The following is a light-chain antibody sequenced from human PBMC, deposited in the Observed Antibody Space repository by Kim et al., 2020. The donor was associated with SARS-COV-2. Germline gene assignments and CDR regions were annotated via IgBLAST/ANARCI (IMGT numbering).Light chain of an antibody. CDR2: GKN. J-gene: IGLJ3*02. V-gene: IGLV3-19*01. CDR1: GLSTYY. CDR3: NFRDSSGNHLV. Sequence: SSELTQDPAVSVALGQTVRITCQGDGLSTYYASWYQQKPGQAPILVIYGKNNRPSGIPDRFSASTSGNTGSLTITGAQAEDEADYYRNFRDSSGNHLVFG.